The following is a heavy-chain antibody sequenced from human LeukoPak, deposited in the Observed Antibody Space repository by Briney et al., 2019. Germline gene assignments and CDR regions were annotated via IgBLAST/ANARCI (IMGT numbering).Heavy chain of an antibody. V-gene: IGHV1-69*13. CDR1: GGTFSSYA. CDR3: ARGRPHMVRGVILGYYFDY. J-gene: IGHJ4*02. CDR2: IIPIFGTA. D-gene: IGHD3-10*01. Sequence: GASVKVSCKASGGTFSSYAISWVRQAPGQGLEWMGGIIPIFGTANYAQKFQGRVTITADESTSTAYMELSSLRSEDTAVYYCARGRPHMVRGVILGYYFDYWGQGTLVTVSS.